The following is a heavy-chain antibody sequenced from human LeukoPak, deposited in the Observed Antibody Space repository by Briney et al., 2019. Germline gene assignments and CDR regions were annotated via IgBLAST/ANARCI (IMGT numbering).Heavy chain of an antibody. CDR1: GXSISSYY. Sequence: SETLSLTCTVSGXSISSYYWTWIRQPPGKGREWIGYIYYTDSTNYNPSLKSRVTMSVDTSKNQFSLKLSSVTAADTAVYYCARHVGYGNNWFDPWGQGTLVTVSS. V-gene: IGHV4-59*01. CDR3: ARHVGYGNNWFDP. CDR2: IYYTDST. D-gene: IGHD5-18*01. J-gene: IGHJ5*02.